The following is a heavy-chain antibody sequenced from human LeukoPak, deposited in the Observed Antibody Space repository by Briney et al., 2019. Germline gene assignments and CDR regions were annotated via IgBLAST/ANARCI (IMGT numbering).Heavy chain of an antibody. CDR2: INHSGST. CDR3: ARHRRVYYYDSSGYSFDP. Sequence: PSETLSLTCAVYGGSFSGYYWSWIRQPPGKGLEWIGEINHSGSTNYNPSLKSRVTISVDTSKNQFPLKLSSVTAADTAVYYCARHRRVYYYDSSGYSFDPWGQGTLVTVSS. J-gene: IGHJ5*02. D-gene: IGHD3-22*01. V-gene: IGHV4-34*01. CDR1: GGSFSGYY.